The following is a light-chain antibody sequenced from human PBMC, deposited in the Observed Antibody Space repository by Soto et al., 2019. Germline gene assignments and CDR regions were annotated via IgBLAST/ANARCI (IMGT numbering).Light chain of an antibody. CDR2: RAS. CDR3: QQYNDYSGM. V-gene: IGKV1-5*03. CDR1: QTISSW. Sequence: DIQMTQSPSTLSGSLGDRVTITCRASQTISSWLAWYQQKPEKAPKVLIYRASHLESGVPSRFSGSGSGTEFTLTITSLQPEDFATYYCQQYNDYSGMFGQGTKVDIK. J-gene: IGKJ1*01.